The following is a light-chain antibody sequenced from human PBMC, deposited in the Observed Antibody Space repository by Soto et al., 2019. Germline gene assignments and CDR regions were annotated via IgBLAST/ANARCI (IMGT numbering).Light chain of an antibody. V-gene: IGKV3-15*01. CDR1: QSVTGN. CDR3: QHYNNWPAFT. J-gene: IGKJ3*01. CDR2: AAS. Sequence: EIVMTQSPATLSVSPGERATLSCRASQSVTGNLAWYQQKPGQAPRLLIYAASTRATGIPARFSGSGSGTEFTLTIISLQSEDSAVYCCQHYNNWPAFTFGPGTKVEI.